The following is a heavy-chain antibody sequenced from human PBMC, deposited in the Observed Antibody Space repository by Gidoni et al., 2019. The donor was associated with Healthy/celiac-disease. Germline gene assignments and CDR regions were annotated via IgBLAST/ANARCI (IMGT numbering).Heavy chain of an antibody. CDR1: GFTLSSYG. D-gene: IGHD4-4*01. CDR3: AKGAVTSNYYYYYGMDV. Sequence: QVQLVEPGGGVVQPGRSLRLSCAASGFTLSSYGMHWVRQAPGKGLELVAVISYDGSNKYYADSVKGRFTISRDNSKNTLYLQMNSLRAEDTAVYYCAKGAVTSNYYYYYGMDVWGQGTTVTVSS. J-gene: IGHJ6*02. CDR2: ISYDGSNK. V-gene: IGHV3-30*18.